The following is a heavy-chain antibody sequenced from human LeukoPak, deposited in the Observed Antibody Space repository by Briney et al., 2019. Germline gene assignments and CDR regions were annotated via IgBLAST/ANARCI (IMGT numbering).Heavy chain of an antibody. Sequence: GGSLRLSCAASGLTFSSYAMSWVRQAPGKGLEWVSSISTSGGGTYYADSVKGRFTISRDNSKNTLYLQMNSLRAEDTAVYYCAKPNPVVGSWGQGTLVTVSS. CDR3: AKPNPVVGS. J-gene: IGHJ5*02. D-gene: IGHD1-14*01. CDR2: ISTSGGGT. V-gene: IGHV3-23*01. CDR1: GLTFSSYA.